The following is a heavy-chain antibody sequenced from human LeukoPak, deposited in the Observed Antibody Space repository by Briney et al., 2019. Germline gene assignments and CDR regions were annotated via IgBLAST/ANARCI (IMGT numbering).Heavy chain of an antibody. CDR3: ARVKFLGDAFDI. CDR2: IYYSGST. J-gene: IGHJ3*02. D-gene: IGHD3-3*01. V-gene: IGHV4-39*07. Sequence: SETLSLTCTVSGGSISSSSYYWGWIRQPPGKGLEWIGSIYYSGSTYSNPSLKSRVTISVDTSKNQFSLKLSSVTAADTAVYYCARVKFLGDAFDIWGQGTMVTVSS. CDR1: GGSISSSSYY.